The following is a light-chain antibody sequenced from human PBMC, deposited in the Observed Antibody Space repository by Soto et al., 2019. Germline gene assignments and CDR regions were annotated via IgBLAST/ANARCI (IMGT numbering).Light chain of an antibody. CDR2: GAS. J-gene: IGKJ1*01. V-gene: IGKV3-20*01. CDR3: QQYGSSRT. CDR1: QSVSSSY. Sequence: EIVLTQSPGTLSLSPGERATLSCTASQSVSSSYLAWYQQKLGQAPRLPIYGASSRAAGIPARGSDSGSGTDFTLTISRLEPEEFAVYYCQQYGSSRTFGQGTKVEIK.